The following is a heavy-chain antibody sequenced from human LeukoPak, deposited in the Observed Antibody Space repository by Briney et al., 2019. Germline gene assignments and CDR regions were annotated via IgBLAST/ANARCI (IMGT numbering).Heavy chain of an antibody. Sequence: GGSLRLSCAASGFTFSSYAMSWVRQAPGKGLEWVSAISGSGGSTYYADSVKGRFTISKDNSKNTLYLQMNSLRAEDTAVYYCAKDPDYGDYFDYWGQGTLVTVSS. J-gene: IGHJ4*02. D-gene: IGHD4-17*01. CDR1: GFTFSSYA. CDR2: ISGSGGST. CDR3: AKDPDYGDYFDY. V-gene: IGHV3-23*01.